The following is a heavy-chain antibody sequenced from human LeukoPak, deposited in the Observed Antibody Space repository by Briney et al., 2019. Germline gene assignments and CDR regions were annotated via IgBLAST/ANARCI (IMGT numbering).Heavy chain of an antibody. V-gene: IGHV4-4*07. J-gene: IGHJ4*02. CDR2: IYASGST. CDR1: GGSISRYY. D-gene: IGHD6-19*01. Sequence: SETLSLTCTVSGGSISRYYWSWIRQPAGKGLEWIGRIYASGSTNLTPSLKSRVTMSVDTSKNQFSLKLSSVTAADTAVYYCAGYNSGWFLLWGQGTLVTVSS. CDR3: AGYNSGWFLL.